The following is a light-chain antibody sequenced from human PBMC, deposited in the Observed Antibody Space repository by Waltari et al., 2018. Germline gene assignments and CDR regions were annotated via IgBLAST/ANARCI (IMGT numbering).Light chain of an antibody. V-gene: IGKV1-39*01. Sequence: DVQMSQSPSSLSASVGHRVTITCRARLSFDNALTWYQQKPGTPPKLLIYATSTLQSGVPSRFTGSGSGTHFTLTISSLQPEDIATYSCQQSQGVPFTFGQGTKVDIK. CDR2: ATS. CDR3: QQSQGVPFT. J-gene: IGKJ2*01. CDR1: LSFDNA.